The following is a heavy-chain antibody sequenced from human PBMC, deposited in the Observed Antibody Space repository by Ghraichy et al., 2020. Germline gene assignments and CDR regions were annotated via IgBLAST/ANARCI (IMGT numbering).Heavy chain of an antibody. J-gene: IGHJ4*02. CDR3: AHQTFNYGDFHFDY. V-gene: IGHV2-5*02. CDR1: GFSLSTSGVG. Sequence: SGPTLVKPTQTLTLTCTFSGFSLSTSGVGVGWIRQPPGKALEWLALIHWDDDERYSPSLESRLTITKDSAKNQVVLTLTNMDPVDTATYYCAHQTFNYGDFHFDYWGQGTLVTVSS. D-gene: IGHD4-17*01. CDR2: IHWDDDE.